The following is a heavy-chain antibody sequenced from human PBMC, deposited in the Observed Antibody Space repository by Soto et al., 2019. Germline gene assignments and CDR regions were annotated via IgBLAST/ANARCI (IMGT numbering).Heavy chain of an antibody. V-gene: IGHV1-69*13. J-gene: IGHJ5*02. CDR1: GGTFISYA. D-gene: IGHD2-2*01. CDR3: ARDRSDCSSTSCYRGNWFDP. CDR2: IIPIFGTA. Sequence: GGPVKVSFKASGGTFISYAISWVRQAPGQRLEWMGGIIPIFGTANYAQKFQGRVTITADESTSTAYMELSSLRSEDTAVYYCARDRSDCSSTSCYRGNWFDPWGQGTLVTVSS.